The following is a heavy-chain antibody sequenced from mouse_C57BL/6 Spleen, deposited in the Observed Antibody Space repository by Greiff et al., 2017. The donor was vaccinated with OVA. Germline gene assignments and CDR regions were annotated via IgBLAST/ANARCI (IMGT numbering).Heavy chain of an antibody. J-gene: IGHJ4*01. D-gene: IGHD1-1*01. CDR3: VRQRAYYGSSWIYYAMDY. CDR2: IRSKSNNYAT. CDR1: GFSFNTYA. V-gene: IGHV10-1*01. Sequence: EVQGVESGGGLVQPTGSLKLSCAASGFSFNTYAMNWVRQAPGKGLEWVARIRSKSNNYATYYADSVKDRFTISRDDSESMLYLQMNNLKTEDTAMYYCVRQRAYYGSSWIYYAMDYWGQGTSVTVSS.